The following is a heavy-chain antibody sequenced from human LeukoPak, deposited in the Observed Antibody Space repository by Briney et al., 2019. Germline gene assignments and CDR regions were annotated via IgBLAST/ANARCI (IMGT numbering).Heavy chain of an antibody. CDR2: IESKSEGGTS. J-gene: IGHJ4*02. CDR1: GFTFNYSW. CDR3: TTGNSGC. V-gene: IGHV3-15*04. D-gene: IGHD4-23*01. Sequence: GGSLRLSCAASGFTFNYSWMSWVRQTPGKGLEWLGSIESKSEGGTSDNAAPVKGRVTISRDDSKNTVYLQMNSLKTDDTAVYYCTTGNSGCWGQGTLVTVSS.